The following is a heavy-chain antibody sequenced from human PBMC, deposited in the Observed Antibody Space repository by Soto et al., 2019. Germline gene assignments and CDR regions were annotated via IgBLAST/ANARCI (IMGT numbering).Heavy chain of an antibody. CDR2: ISAYNGNT. V-gene: IGHV1-18*01. Sequence: QVQLVQSGAEVKKPGASVKVSCKASGYTFTSYGISWVRQAPGQGLEWMGWISAYNGNTNYAQKLQGRVTMTTDTSTSTAYMELRSLRSDDTTVYYCARLGDCSSTSCYTSYGMDVWGQGTTVTVSS. CDR3: ARLGDCSSTSCYTSYGMDV. J-gene: IGHJ6*02. CDR1: GYTFTSYG. D-gene: IGHD2-2*02.